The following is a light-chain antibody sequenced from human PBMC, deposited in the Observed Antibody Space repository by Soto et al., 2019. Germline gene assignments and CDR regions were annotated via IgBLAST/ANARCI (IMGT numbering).Light chain of an antibody. CDR3: QQYNNWPWT. CDR2: GAS. CDR1: QSISSSY. J-gene: IGKJ1*01. Sequence: EILLTQSPDTLSLSPGERASLSCRASQSISSSYLAWYQQKPGQAPRLLICGASTRATGIPARFSGSGSGTEFTLTISSLQSEDFAVYYCQQYNNWPWTFGQVTKVDIK. V-gene: IGKV3-15*01.